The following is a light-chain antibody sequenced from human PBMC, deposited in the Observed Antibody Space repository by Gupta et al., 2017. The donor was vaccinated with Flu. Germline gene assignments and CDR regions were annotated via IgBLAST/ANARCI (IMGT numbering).Light chain of an antibody. CDR3: QQGLRCPFT. CDR2: AAY. V-gene: IGKV1-39*01. CDR1: PSISSF. Sequence: PSSRSASISDRVTIPCRASPSISSFLNWYQQKPGQAPKRLIYAAYSLHTGVPATFSGDGSGTDFTLKISSVEAEDVATYHCQQGLRCPFTFGRGTKVEMK. J-gene: IGKJ4*01.